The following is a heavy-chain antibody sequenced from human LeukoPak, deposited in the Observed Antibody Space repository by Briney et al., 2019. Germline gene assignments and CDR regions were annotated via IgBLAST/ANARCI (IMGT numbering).Heavy chain of an antibody. CDR1: GFTFSSYA. Sequence: GGSLRLSCAASGFTFSSYAMSWVRQAPGKGLEWVSGISWNSGSIGYADSVKGRFTISRDNAKNSLYLQMNSLRAEDTALYYCAKAKEDTAMLGNFDYWGQGTLVTVSS. V-gene: IGHV3-9*01. CDR2: ISWNSGSI. D-gene: IGHD5-18*01. J-gene: IGHJ4*02. CDR3: AKAKEDTAMLGNFDY.